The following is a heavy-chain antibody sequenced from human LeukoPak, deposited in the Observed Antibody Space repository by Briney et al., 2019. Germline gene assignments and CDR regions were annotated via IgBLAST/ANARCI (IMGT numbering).Heavy chain of an antibody. V-gene: IGHV3-11*01. CDR1: GFTFSDFF. CDR2: ISYRADTT. J-gene: IGHJ4*02. D-gene: IGHD2-8*02. Sequence: GGSLRLSCVASGFTFSDFFMSWIRQAPGKGPEWISFISYRADTTYYADSVKGRFTISRDNAKSSVFLQMNSLRVEDTAVYYCASGYRSGYHYWGQGTLVSVSS. CDR3: ASGYRSGYHY.